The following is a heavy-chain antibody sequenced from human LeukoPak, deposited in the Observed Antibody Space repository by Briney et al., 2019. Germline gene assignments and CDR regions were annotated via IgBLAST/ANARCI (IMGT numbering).Heavy chain of an antibody. Sequence: GGSLRLSCAASGFTFSSYAMSWVRQAPGKGLEWVSTISGSGGSTYHADSVKGRFTISRDNSKNTLYLQMNSLRAEDTAVYYCAKAVWFGELIDTDAFDIWGQGTMVTVSS. J-gene: IGHJ3*02. CDR3: AKAVWFGELIDTDAFDI. V-gene: IGHV3-23*01. CDR1: GFTFSSYA. D-gene: IGHD3-10*01. CDR2: ISGSGGST.